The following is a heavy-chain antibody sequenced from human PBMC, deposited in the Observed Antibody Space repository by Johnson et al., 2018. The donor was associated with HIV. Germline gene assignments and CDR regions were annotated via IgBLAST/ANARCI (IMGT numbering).Heavy chain of an antibody. CDR3: ARDLLIAYCGGDCWDAFDI. D-gene: IGHD2-21*02. V-gene: IGHV3-30*04. CDR1: GFTFSSYA. J-gene: IGHJ3*02. Sequence: QVQLVESGGGLVKPGRSLRLSCAASGFTFSSYAMHWVRQAPGKGLEWVAVISYDGSNKYYADSVKGRFTISRDNSKNTLYLQMNSLRAEDTAVYYCARDLLIAYCGGDCWDAFDIWGQGTMVTVSS. CDR2: ISYDGSNK.